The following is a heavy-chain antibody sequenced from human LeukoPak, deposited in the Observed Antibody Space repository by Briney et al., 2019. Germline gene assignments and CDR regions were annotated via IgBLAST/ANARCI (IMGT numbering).Heavy chain of an antibody. D-gene: IGHD3-3*01. CDR3: AKSYTNYDSWGPLDY. CDR1: RFTFSTYG. CDR2: IRFDGSNK. J-gene: IGHJ4*02. V-gene: IGHV3-30*02. Sequence: PGGSLRLPCVASRFTFSTYGMHWVRQSPGKGLEWVSFIRFDGSNKYYADSVKGRFTISRDNSKNTLYLQLSSLRAEDTAIYYCAKSYTNYDSWGPLDYWGQGILVTVSS.